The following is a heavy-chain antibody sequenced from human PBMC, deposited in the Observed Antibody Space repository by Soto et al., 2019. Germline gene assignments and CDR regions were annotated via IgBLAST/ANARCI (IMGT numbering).Heavy chain of an antibody. CDR1: GFTFSSYA. CDR3: AKRRGAGGHFDY. Sequence: EGSLRLSCAASGFTFSSYAMGWVRQGPGKGLEWVAVVSTSGSTHYADSVRGRFTISRDNSKNTLSLQMNSLTAEDTAVYFCAKRRGAGGHFDYWGQGALVTVSS. V-gene: IGHV3-23*01. J-gene: IGHJ4*02. CDR2: VSTSGST. D-gene: IGHD2-15*01.